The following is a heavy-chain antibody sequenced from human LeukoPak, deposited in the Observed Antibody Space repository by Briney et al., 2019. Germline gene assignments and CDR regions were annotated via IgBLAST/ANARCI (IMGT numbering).Heavy chain of an antibody. V-gene: IGHV3-30*02. CDR3: AKDGGYGYSSPRYYFDY. CDR2: IRYDGSNK. D-gene: IGHD6-13*01. J-gene: IGHJ4*02. Sequence: GGSLRLSCAASGFTFSSYGMHWVRQAPGKGLEWVAFIRYDGSNKYYADSVKGRFTISRDNSKNTLYLQMNSLRAEDTAVYYCAKDGGYGYSSPRYYFDYWGQGTLVTVPS. CDR1: GFTFSSYG.